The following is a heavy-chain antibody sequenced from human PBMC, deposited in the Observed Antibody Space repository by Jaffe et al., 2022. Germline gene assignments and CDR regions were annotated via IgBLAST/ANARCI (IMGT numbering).Heavy chain of an antibody. CDR3: ARRYCSGGSCHVKWFDF. V-gene: IGHV4-39*01. D-gene: IGHD2-15*01. CDR1: GGSISSTNYF. CDR2: IYYDGST. J-gene: IGHJ4*02. Sequence: QLQLQESGPGLVKPSETLSLTCTVSGGSISSTNYFWGWIRQPPGKGLEWIGSIYYDGSTYYNPSLKSRVTISVDTSKSQFSLKLSSVTAADTAVYYCARRYCSGGSCHVKWFDFWGQGTLVTVSS.